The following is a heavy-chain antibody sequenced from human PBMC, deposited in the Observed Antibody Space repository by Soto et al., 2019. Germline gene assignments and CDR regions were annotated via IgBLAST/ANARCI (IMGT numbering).Heavy chain of an antibody. V-gene: IGHV4-30-4*01. CDR1: GGSISSGDYY. CDR3: ARDLGAHYYDSSGPGWFDP. Sequence: SETLSLTCTVSGGSISSGDYYWSWIRQPPGKGLEWIGYIYYSGSTYYNPSLKSRVTISVDTSKNQFSLKLSSVTAADTAVYYCARDLGAHYYDSSGPGWFDPWGQGTQVTVSS. CDR2: IYYSGST. D-gene: IGHD3-22*01. J-gene: IGHJ5*02.